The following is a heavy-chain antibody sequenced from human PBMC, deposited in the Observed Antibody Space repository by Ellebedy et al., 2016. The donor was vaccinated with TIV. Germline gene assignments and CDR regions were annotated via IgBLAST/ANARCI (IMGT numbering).Heavy chain of an antibody. CDR2: IHYSGST. J-gene: IGHJ4*02. CDR3: ARRESDGSGSFSFDY. Sequence: MPGGSLRLSCTVSRGSITRSNFYWGWIRQPPGKGLEWIASIHYSGSTFYNPSLKSRVAISMDASKNQFSLKLSSVTAADTAVYYCARRESDGSGSFSFDYWGQGTLVTVSS. CDR1: RGSITRSNFY. V-gene: IGHV4-39*01. D-gene: IGHD1-26*01.